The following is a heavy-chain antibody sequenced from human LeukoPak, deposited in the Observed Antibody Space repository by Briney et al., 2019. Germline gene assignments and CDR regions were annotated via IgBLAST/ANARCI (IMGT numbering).Heavy chain of an antibody. V-gene: IGHV3-30-3*01. CDR3: ATTSRVSSSWYSGYYGMDV. Sequence: GGSLRLSCAASGFTFSSYAMHWVRQAPGKGLEWVAVISYDGSNKYYADSVKGRFTISRDNSKNTLYLQMNSLRAEDTAVYYCATTSRVSSSWYSGYYGMDVWGQGTTVTVSS. D-gene: IGHD6-13*01. CDR2: ISYDGSNK. J-gene: IGHJ6*02. CDR1: GFTFSSYA.